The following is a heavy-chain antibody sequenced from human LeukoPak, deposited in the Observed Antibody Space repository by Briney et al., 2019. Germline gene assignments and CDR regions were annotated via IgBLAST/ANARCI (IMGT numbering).Heavy chain of an antibody. J-gene: IGHJ4*02. D-gene: IGHD3-22*01. CDR2: IYSGGST. CDR1: GFTVSSYY. Sequence: GGSLRLSCATSGFTVSSYYMSWVRQAPGKGLEWVSVIYSGGSTYNADSVKGRFTISRDNSKNTLYLQMNSLRAEDTAVYYCARGGHYYDSSGYPYWGQGTLVTVSS. V-gene: IGHV3-53*01. CDR3: ARGGHYYDSSGYPY.